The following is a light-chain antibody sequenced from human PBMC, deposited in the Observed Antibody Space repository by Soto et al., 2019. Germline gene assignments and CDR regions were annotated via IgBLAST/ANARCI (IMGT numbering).Light chain of an antibody. J-gene: IGKJ1*01. CDR2: DAS. Sequence: EIVLTQSPATLPLSPGERATLSCRASQSVSNYLAWYQQKSGQAPRLLIYDASNRATGIPARFSGSGSGTDFTLTISSLEPEDFAVYYCQQRSNWPGTFGQGTKVEIK. CDR3: QQRSNWPGT. V-gene: IGKV3-11*01. CDR1: QSVSNY.